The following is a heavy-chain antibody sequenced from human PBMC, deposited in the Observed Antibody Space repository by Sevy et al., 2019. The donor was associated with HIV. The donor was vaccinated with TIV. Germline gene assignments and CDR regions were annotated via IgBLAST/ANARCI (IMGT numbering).Heavy chain of an antibody. CDR2: IIPIFGTA. J-gene: IGHJ6*02. V-gene: IGHV1-69*13. CDR3: AREPALTRVDYYYGMDV. CDR1: GGTFSSYA. Sequence: ASVKVSCKASGGTFSSYAISWVRQAPGQGLEWMGGIIPIFGTANYAQKFQGRVTITADESTSTAYMELSSLRSEDTAVYYCAREPALTRVDYYYGMDVWGQGTTVTVSS.